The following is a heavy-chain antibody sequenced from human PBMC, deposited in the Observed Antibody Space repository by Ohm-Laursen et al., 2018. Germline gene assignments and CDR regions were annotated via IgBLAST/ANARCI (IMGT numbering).Heavy chain of an antibody. J-gene: IGHJ5*02. V-gene: IGHV3-48*04. Sequence: SLRLSCAASGFSLSSYSMNWVRQAPGKGLQWVSYIDTSSRGIYSADSVKGRFTISRDNAKNSLYLQMNSLRAEDTAVYYCARVSRGTLQSPWGQGTLVTVSS. D-gene: IGHD5-24*01. CDR2: IDTSSRGI. CDR3: ARVSRGTLQSP. CDR1: GFSLSSYS.